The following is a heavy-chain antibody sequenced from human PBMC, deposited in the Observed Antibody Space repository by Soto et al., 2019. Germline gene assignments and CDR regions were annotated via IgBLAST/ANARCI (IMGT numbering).Heavy chain of an antibody. CDR3: ARDGVGATTFFGYFDY. J-gene: IGHJ4*02. V-gene: IGHV3-33*01. D-gene: IGHD1-26*01. CDR2: TRHDGSNT. Sequence: RQAPGKGLEWVAITRHDGSNTYYADSVRGRFTISRDNSKKTLYLQMDSLRAEDTAVYYCARDGVGATTFFGYFDYWGQGTLVTVSS.